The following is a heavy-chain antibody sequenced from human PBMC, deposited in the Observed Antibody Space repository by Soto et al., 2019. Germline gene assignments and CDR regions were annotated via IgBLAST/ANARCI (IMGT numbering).Heavy chain of an antibody. Sequence: EVQLVESGGGLVQPGGSLRLSCAASGFTFSIYWMHWVRQAPGKGLVWVSRINSDGSSTSYADSVKGRFTISRDNAKNTLYLQMNSLSAEDTAVYYCGRTSLVVAAATREDYWGQGTRVTVSS. D-gene: IGHD2-15*01. CDR3: GRTSLVVAAATREDY. J-gene: IGHJ4*02. CDR1: GFTFSIYW. CDR2: INSDGSST. V-gene: IGHV3-74*01.